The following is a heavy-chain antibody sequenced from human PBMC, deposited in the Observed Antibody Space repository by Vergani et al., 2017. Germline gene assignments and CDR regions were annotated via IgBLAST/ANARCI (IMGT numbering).Heavy chain of an antibody. CDR3: ARDRVAARPRPWYFDY. J-gene: IGHJ4*02. Sequence: EVQLVESGGGLVKPGGSLRLSCAASGFTFSSYSMNWVRQAPGKGLEWVSSISSSSSYIYYADSVKGRFTISRDNAKNTLYLQMNSLRAEDTAVYYCARDRVAARPRPWYFDYWGQGTLVTVSS. V-gene: IGHV3-21*01. CDR2: ISSSSSYI. D-gene: IGHD6-6*01. CDR1: GFTFSSYS.